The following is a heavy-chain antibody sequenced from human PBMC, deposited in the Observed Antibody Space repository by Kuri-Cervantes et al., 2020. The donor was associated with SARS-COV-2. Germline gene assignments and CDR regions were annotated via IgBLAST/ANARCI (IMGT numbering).Heavy chain of an antibody. Sequence: SVKVSCKASGGTFRSNSISWVRQAPGQGLEWMGDIIPIFGTTNHAQKFQGRVTVTADESTSTAYLELRNLEYEDTAIYFCARGSYSFGFNYYYYMDVWGKGTTVTVSS. CDR2: IIPIFGTT. D-gene: IGHD5-18*01. V-gene: IGHV1-69*13. J-gene: IGHJ6*03. CDR3: ARGSYSFGFNYYYYMDV. CDR1: GGTFRSNS.